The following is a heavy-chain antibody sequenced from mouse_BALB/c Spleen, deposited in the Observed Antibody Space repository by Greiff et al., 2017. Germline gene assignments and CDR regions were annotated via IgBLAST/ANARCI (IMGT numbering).Heavy chain of an antibody. Sequence: VQLQQSGAELVRPGASVTLSCKASGYTFTDYEMHWVKQTPVHGLEWIGAIDPETGGTAYNQKFKGKATLTADKSSSTAYMELRSLTSEDSAVYYCTRIAPITTVVHFDYWGQGTTLTVSS. D-gene: IGHD1-1*01. V-gene: IGHV1-15*01. J-gene: IGHJ2*01. CDR1: GYTFTDYE. CDR3: TRIAPITTVVHFDY. CDR2: IDPETGGT.